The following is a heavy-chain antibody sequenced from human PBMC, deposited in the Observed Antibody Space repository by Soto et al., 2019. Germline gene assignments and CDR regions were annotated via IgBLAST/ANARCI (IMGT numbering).Heavy chain of an antibody. J-gene: IGHJ6*01. D-gene: IGHD2-15*01. CDR2: IFPSFGTP. Sequence: QVKVLQSGAEWKNPGSSLKVSGKASGATFTKYAFSGVRKAPGQGLGGLGGIFPSFGTPDYAQNFQGRVAINADKSTTTVYMELGSLRAADTAVYYCAVEVVGQIVPSGYYYYGMDVWG. CDR1: GATFTKYA. V-gene: IGHV1-69*06. CDR3: AVEVVGQIVPSGYYYYGMDV.